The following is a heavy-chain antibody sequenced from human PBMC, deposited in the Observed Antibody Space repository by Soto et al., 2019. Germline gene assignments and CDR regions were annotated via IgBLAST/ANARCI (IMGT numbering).Heavy chain of an antibody. CDR1: GFTFDDYA. CDR3: AKEGSSGWYRAFDY. D-gene: IGHD6-19*01. CDR2: ISWNSGSI. J-gene: IGHJ4*02. V-gene: IGHV3-9*01. Sequence: GGSLRLSCAASGFTFDDYAMHWVRQAPGKGLEWVSGISWNSGSIGYADSMKGRFTISRDNAKNSLYLQMNSLRAEDTALYYCAKEGSSGWYRAFDYWGQGTLVTVSS.